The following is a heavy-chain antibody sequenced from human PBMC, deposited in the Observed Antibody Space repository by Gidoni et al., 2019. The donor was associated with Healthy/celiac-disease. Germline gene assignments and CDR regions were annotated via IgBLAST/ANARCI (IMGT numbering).Heavy chain of an antibody. CDR1: GGSFSGYS. V-gene: IGHV4-34*01. D-gene: IGHD6-19*01. CDR2: IHHSGIT. J-gene: IGHJ5*02. Sequence: QVQLQQWGAGLFKPSETLSLTCAVNGGSFSGYSWSWIRPPPGKGLEWIGEIHHSGITNYNPSLKSRVTIAVDTSKNQFSLKLSSVTAADTAVYYCARGGYSSGWYNLRTTRNNWFDPWGQGTLVTVSS. CDR3: ARGGYSSGWYNLRTTRNNWFDP.